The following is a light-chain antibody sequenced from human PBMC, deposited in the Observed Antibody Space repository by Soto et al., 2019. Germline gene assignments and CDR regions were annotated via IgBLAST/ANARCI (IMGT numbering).Light chain of an antibody. CDR3: QQYDSSMRT. CDR2: GAS. CDR1: QSVSSSY. Sequence: EIVLTQSAGTLSLSPGERATLSCRASQSVSSSYLAWYQQKPGQTPRLLIYGASSRATGIPDRFSGSGSGTDFTLTISRLEPEDFAVYYCQQYDSSMRTFGQGTKVEIK. V-gene: IGKV3-20*01. J-gene: IGKJ1*01.